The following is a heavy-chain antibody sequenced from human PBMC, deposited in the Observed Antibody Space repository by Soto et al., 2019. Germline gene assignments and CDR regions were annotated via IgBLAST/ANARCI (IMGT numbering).Heavy chain of an antibody. Sequence: PGGSLRLSCAASGFTYRSYAMSWVRQAQGKGLEWVSAISGSGGSTYYADSVKGRFTISRDNYKNTLYLQMNSLRAADTAVYYCAKSSRVSSSWLCCYYYGRYVWRQGTTFTVSS. D-gene: IGHD6-13*01. CDR1: GFTYRSYA. V-gene: IGHV3-23*01. CDR3: AKSSRVSSSWLCCYYYGRYV. J-gene: IGHJ6*02. CDR2: ISGSGGST.